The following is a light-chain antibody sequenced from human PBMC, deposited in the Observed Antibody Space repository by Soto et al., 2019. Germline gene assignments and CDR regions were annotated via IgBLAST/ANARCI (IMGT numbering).Light chain of an antibody. CDR2: EVT. Sequence: QSALTQPPSASGSPGQSVTISCTGTSSDVGGYNYVSWYQQHPGKAPKLLIYEVTARPSGIPDRFSGSKSGSTASLTVSGLQAEDEADYYCYSYAGRNNFVFGSGTKVTVL. CDR1: SSDVGGYNY. CDR3: YSYAGRNNFV. V-gene: IGLV2-8*01. J-gene: IGLJ1*01.